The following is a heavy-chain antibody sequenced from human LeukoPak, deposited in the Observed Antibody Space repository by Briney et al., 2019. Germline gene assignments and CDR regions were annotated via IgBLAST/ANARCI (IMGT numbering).Heavy chain of an antibody. CDR2: ISSSSSYI. CDR3: ARNMGEFKQDDFDY. D-gene: IGHD3-16*01. J-gene: IGHJ4*02. Sequence: PGGSLRLSCAASGFTFSSYSMNWVRQAPGKGLEWVSSISSSSSYIYYADSVKGRFTISRDNAKNSLYLQMNSLRAEDTAVYYCARNMGEFKQDDFDYWGQGTLVTVSS. CDR1: GFTFSSYS. V-gene: IGHV3-21*01.